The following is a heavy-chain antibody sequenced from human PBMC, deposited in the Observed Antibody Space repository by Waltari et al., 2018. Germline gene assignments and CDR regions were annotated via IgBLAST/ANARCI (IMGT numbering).Heavy chain of an antibody. J-gene: IGHJ3*02. D-gene: IGHD5-18*01. CDR1: GGSISSGDYY. Sequence: QVQLQESGPGLVKPSQTLSLTCTVSGGSISSGDYYWSWIRQPPGKGLEWMGYSYYSGRTYYNPSLKSRVTISVDTSKNQFSLKLSSVTAADTAVYYCARGGGYGGAFDIWGQGTMVTVSS. V-gene: IGHV4-30-4*08. CDR2: SYYSGRT. CDR3: ARGGGYGGAFDI.